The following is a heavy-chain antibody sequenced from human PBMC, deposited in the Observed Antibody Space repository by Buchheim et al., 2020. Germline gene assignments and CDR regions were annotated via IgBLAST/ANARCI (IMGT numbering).Heavy chain of an antibody. J-gene: IGHJ5*02. V-gene: IGHV3-23*01. D-gene: IGHD1-1*01. CDR1: GFTFSSYA. Sequence: EVQLLESGGGLAQPGGSLRLSCVGSGFTFSSYAMTWVRQSPGKGLEWVSTIDGSGRGDGPYYLDSVKGRFHISRDNSKNTLYLQMNSLRVEDTATYFCAKGSGNNNWYVWFDPWGQGTL. CDR3: AKGSGNNNWYVWFDP. CDR2: IDGSGRGDGP.